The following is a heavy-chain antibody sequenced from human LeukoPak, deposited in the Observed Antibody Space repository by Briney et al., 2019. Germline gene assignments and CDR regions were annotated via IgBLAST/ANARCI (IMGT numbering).Heavy chain of an antibody. CDR2: ISGSVFST. CDR3: AKGEVSSGYCYYFDS. D-gene: IGHD3-22*01. J-gene: IGHJ4*02. Sequence: GGSLRLSCAASGFTFSSYSMNWVRQAPGKGLEWVSTISGSVFSTYYADSVKGRFTISRDNSKNTLYLQMNSLRAEDTAVYYCAKGEVSSGYCYYFDSWGQGTLVTVSS. V-gene: IGHV3-23*01. CDR1: GFTFSSYS.